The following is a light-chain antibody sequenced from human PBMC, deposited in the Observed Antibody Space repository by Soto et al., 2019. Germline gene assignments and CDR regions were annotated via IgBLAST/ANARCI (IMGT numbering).Light chain of an antibody. CDR3: SSYTSSSTLEVV. CDR2: DVS. V-gene: IGLV2-14*01. J-gene: IGLJ2*01. Sequence: QSALTQPASVSGSPGQSITISCTGTSSDVGGYNYVSWYQQHPGKAPKLMIYDVSNRPSGVSNRFSGSKSGNTASMTISGRQAEDEADYYGSSYTSSSTLEVVFGGGTKLTVL. CDR1: SSDVGGYNY.